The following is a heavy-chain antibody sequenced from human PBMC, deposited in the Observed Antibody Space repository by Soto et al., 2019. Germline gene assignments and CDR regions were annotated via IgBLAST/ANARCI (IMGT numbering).Heavy chain of an antibody. Sequence: SETLSLTCSVSGGSVSDKAYYWSWIRQPPGKRLEWIGYVYYSWTTNYNPSLKSRVTLSVDLSKNRFSLRMSCVTTADTALYYCARTTAVPNTLRSRYFFDYWGQGTMVTVSS. CDR1: GGSVSDKAYY. CDR3: ARTTAVPNTLRSRYFFDY. J-gene: IGHJ4*02. CDR2: VYYSWTT. V-gene: IGHV4-61*08. D-gene: IGHD4-17*01.